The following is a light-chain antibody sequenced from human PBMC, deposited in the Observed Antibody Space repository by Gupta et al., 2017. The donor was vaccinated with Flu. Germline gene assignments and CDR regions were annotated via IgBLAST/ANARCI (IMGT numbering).Light chain of an antibody. CDR2: WLS. CDR1: QSVLYSANNNNY. Sequence: SLSARATIKGKTGQSVLYSANNNNYLAWYYQRPGQPPKLPMCWLSNPQAAVLDRLSGSRSAGALTLTSISMQAEDVVVYYCRRDESNPPTFGGGTKVEIK. V-gene: IGKV4-1*01. J-gene: IGKJ4*01. CDR3: RRDESNPPT.